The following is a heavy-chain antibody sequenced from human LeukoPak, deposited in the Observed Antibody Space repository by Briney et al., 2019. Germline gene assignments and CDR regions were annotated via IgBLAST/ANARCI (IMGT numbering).Heavy chain of an antibody. CDR3: AKDHGV. CDR1: GFAFSTYP. CDR2: VSGPGTDT. Sequence: PGGALRLSCAASGFAFSTYPMSWGRQAPGKGLEWVSAVSGPGTDTYYADSVKGRFTVSRDNSKNTVFLQMISLGADDTAVYYCAKDHGVWGTGTTVTVSS. J-gene: IGHJ6*04. V-gene: IGHV3-23*01.